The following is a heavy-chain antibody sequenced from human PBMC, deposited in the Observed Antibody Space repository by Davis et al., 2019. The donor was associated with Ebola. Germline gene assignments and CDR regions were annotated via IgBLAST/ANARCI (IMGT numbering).Heavy chain of an antibody. V-gene: IGHV3-23*01. J-gene: IGHJ4*02. CDR3: VKGSITMTVVVYFDL. CDR1: GFTFSSYT. Sequence: GGSLRLSCAASGFTFSSYTMGWVRQAPGKGPEWVSTISAGGGNTYYTDSVKGRFTISRDNSKNTLDLQMSSLRIEDTAVYYCVKGSITMTVVVYFDLWGQGTLVTVSS. D-gene: IGHD3-22*01. CDR2: ISAGGGNT.